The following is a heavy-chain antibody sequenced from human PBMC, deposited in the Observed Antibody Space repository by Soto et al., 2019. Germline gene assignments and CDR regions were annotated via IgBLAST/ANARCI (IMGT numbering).Heavy chain of an antibody. Sequence: GGSLRLSCVGSGFSFRDHSMNWVRQPPGKGLQWISYISSSSENIYYADSVKGRFTISRDNAKNTVFLEMKNLRAEDTAVYYCARDSYAPHVWGQGTTVTVSS. CDR1: GFSFRDHS. CDR3: ARDSYAPHV. D-gene: IGHD4-17*01. V-gene: IGHV3-21*05. J-gene: IGHJ6*02. CDR2: ISSSSENI.